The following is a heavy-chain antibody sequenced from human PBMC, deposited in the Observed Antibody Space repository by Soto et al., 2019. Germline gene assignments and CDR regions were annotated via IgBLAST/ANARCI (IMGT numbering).Heavy chain of an antibody. D-gene: IGHD2-2*01. CDR3: ARAQRVYCSSTSCLNWFDP. V-gene: IGHV4-59*01. CDR1: GGSIIIYY. J-gene: IGHJ5*02. CDR2: IYYSGST. Sequence: TLSLTCTVSGGSIIIYYWSWIRQPPGKGLEWIGYIYYSGSTNYNPSLKSRVTISVDTSKNQFSLKLSSVTAADTAVYYCARAQRVYCSSTSCLNWFDPWGQGTLVTVSS.